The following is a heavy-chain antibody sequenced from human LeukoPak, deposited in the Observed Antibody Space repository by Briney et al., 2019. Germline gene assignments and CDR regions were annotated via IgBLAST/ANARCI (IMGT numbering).Heavy chain of an antibody. D-gene: IGHD1-1*01. CDR2: INPSGGST. CDR3: AREPPGENDAFDY. Sequence: GASVKVSCKASGYTFTSYYMHWVRQAPGQGLEWMGIINPSGGSTSYAQKFQGRVTMTRDMSTSTVYMELSRLRSDDTAVYYCAREPPGENDAFDYWGQGTLVTVSS. CDR1: GYTFTSYY. V-gene: IGHV1-46*01. J-gene: IGHJ4*02.